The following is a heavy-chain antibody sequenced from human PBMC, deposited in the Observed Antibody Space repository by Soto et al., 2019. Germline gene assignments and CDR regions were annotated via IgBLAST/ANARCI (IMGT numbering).Heavy chain of an antibody. D-gene: IGHD6-13*01. CDR3: AREEIAAYFHN. V-gene: IGHV3-23*01. CDR1: GFTFSSYA. J-gene: IGHJ4*01. Sequence: GGSLRLSCAASGFTFSSYAMSWVRQAPGKGLEWVSAISRDGIEKHYADSVKGRFTIFRDNSKNTLYLQMSSLRYDDTAVYYCAREEIAAYFHNWGHGTLVTVSS. CDR2: ISRDGIEK.